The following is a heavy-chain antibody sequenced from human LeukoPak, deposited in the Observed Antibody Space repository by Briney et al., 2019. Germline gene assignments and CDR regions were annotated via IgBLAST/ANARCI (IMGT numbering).Heavy chain of an antibody. CDR3: ARDQEAFDY. CDR1: GYSFTSNY. CDR2: IYPRDGST. V-gene: IGHV1-46*01. J-gene: IGHJ4*02. Sequence: ASVKVSCKASGYSFTSNYIHWVRQAPGQGLEWMGMIYPRDGSTSYAQKFQGRVTVTRDTSTSTVHMELSGLRSEDTAVYYCARDQEAFDYWGQGILVTVSS.